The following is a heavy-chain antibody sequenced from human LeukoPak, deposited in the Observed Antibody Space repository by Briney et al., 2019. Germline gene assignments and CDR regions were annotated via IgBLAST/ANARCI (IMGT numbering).Heavy chain of an antibody. V-gene: IGHV4-34*01. J-gene: IGHJ1*01. CDR1: GGSFSGYY. CDR2: INHSGST. D-gene: IGHD3-22*01. Sequence: SETLSLTCAVYGGSFSGYYWSWIRQPPGKGLEWIGEINHSGSTNYNPSLKSRVTISVDTSKNQFSLKLSSATAADTAVHYCARESRMYYYDSRSAEYFQHWGQGTLVTVSS. CDR3: ARESRMYYYDSRSAEYFQH.